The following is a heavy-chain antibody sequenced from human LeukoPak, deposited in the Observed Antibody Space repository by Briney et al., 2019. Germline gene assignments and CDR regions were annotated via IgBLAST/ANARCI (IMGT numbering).Heavy chain of an antibody. CDR2: ISSSSSTI. V-gene: IGHV3-48*04. J-gene: IGHJ3*02. CDR1: GFTFSSYS. CDR3: ARDDWELAAHDAFDI. Sequence: GGSLRLSCAASGFTFSSYSMNWVRQAPGKGLEWVSYISSSSSTIYYADSVKGRFTISRDNAKNSLYLQMNSLRAEDTAVYYCARDDWELAAHDAFDIWGQGTMVTVSS. D-gene: IGHD1-26*01.